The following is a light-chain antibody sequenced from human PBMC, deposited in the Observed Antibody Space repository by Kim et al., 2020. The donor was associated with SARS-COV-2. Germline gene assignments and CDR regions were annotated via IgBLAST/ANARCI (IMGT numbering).Light chain of an antibody. J-gene: IGKJ2*01. CDR1: NSIVYSNNKNY. Sequence: ERATNTWKSSNSIVYSNNKNYLAWYQQKPGQPPKLLIYWASTRQFGVPDRFSGSGSGTDFILTINSLQAEDVAVYYCHQYHSVPHTFGQGTKLEI. CDR2: WAS. CDR3: HQYHSVPHT. V-gene: IGKV4-1*01.